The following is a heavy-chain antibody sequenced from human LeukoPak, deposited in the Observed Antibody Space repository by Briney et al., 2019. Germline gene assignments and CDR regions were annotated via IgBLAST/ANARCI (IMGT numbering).Heavy chain of an antibody. J-gene: IGHJ4*02. CDR2: ISVYNDAT. D-gene: IGHD3-22*01. CDR1: GYTFTRYG. V-gene: IGHV1-18*01. CDR3: ARRTLDSSGYVFGHPTEPFYFDF. Sequence: ASVKVSCKASGYTFTRYGITWVRQAPGQGLEWMGWISVYNDATSYAQKLQGRVSLTTDPSTNTAYMELNSLRSDDTSIYYCARRTLDSSGYVFGHPTEPFYFDFWGQGTLVTVSS.